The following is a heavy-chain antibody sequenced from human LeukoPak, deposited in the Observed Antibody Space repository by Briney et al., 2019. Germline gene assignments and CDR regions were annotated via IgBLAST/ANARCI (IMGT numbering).Heavy chain of an antibody. CDR3: ARLYCGGGTCYSYYMDV. D-gene: IGHD2-15*01. V-gene: IGHV3-7*01. Sequence: GGSLRLSCAASGFTFSDYWMIWVRQAPGKGLEWVADIKHDGSDKYFVDSAKGRFTISRDNAKNSLHLQLNSLRAEDTAVYYCARLYCGGGTCYSYYMDVWGKGTTVTVSS. J-gene: IGHJ6*03. CDR2: IKHDGSDK. CDR1: GFTFSDYW.